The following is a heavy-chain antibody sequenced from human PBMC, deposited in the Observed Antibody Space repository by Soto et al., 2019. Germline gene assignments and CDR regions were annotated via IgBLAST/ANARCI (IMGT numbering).Heavy chain of an antibody. CDR1: GHYFSGYY. CDR3: ASAPPYYGISGYLEV. CDR2: INLNSGGT. J-gene: IGHJ4*02. Sequence: QVQLVQSGAEVKKTGASVKVSCAAPGHYFSGYYMYWVRQAPGHGLEWMGWINLNSGGTNYAQKFQGRVTMTRDTSITTGYMDLRGLTSDDTAVYYCASAPPYYGISGYLEVWGLRTLVTVSS. D-gene: IGHD3-22*01. V-gene: IGHV1-2*02.